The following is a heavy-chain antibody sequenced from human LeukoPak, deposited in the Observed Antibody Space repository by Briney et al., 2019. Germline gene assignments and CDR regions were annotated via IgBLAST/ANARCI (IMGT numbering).Heavy chain of an antibody. CDR1: GFTFSSYS. J-gene: IGHJ6*02. CDR3: ARETANGFSSGMDV. Sequence: GGSLRLSCAASGFTFSSYSMNWVRQAPGKGLEWVSSISSSSSYIYYADSVKGRFTISRDSSKNTLFLQMNSLRAEDTAVYYCARETANGFSSGMDVWGQGTTVTVSS. CDR2: ISSSSSYI. V-gene: IGHV3-21*04. D-gene: IGHD2-8*01.